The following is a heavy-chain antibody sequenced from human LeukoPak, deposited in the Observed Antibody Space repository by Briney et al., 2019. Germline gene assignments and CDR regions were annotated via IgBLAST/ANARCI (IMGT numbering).Heavy chain of an antibody. CDR1: GYSISSGSY. D-gene: IGHD3-10*01. J-gene: IGHJ4*02. V-gene: IGHV4-38-2*02. Sequence: KTSETLSLTCTVSGYSISSGSYWGWIRQPPGKGLEWIGEINHSGSTNYNPSLKSRVTISVDTSKNQFSLKLSSVTAADTAVYYCATMMYGSGNYYNSDYWGQGTLVTVSS. CDR3: ATMMYGSGNYYNSDY. CDR2: INHSGST.